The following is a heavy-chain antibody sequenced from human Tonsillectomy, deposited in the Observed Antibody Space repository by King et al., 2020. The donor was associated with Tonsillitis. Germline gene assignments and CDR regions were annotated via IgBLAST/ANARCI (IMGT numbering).Heavy chain of an antibody. Sequence: QLVQSGPEVKRSGASVKVSCKASGYTFRNYGFSWVRQAPGQGLEWMGWISGYNSNTTYAQNLQVRVTMTTDTSTSTVYMELRSLTSDDTAMYYCARDSGNWRRFDYWGQGTLVSVFS. CDR2: ISGYNSNT. CDR1: GYTFRNYG. V-gene: IGHV1-18*04. J-gene: IGHJ4*02. D-gene: IGHD3-3*01. CDR3: ARDSGNWRRFDY.